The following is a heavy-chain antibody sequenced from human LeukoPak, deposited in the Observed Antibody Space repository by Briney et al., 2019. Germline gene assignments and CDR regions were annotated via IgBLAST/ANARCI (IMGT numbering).Heavy chain of an antibody. D-gene: IGHD1-26*01. CDR3: ARPRYSGSYSAYDY. CDR2: IYYSGST. Sequence: PSEILSLTCTVSGGSISSSSYYWGWIRQPPGKGLEWIGSIYYSGSTYYNPSLKSRVTISVDTSKNQFSLKLSSVTAADTAVYYCARPRYSGSYSAYDYWGQGTLVTVSS. V-gene: IGHV4-39*01. J-gene: IGHJ4*02. CDR1: GGSISSSSYY.